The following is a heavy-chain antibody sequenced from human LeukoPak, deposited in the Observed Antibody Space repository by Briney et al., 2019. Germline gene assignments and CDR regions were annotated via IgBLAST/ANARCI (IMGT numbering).Heavy chain of an antibody. CDR2: ISYSGT. CDR3: VRRTSNPVGAIDY. Sequence: PETLSLICTLSGHSISLSNYFCAWIRKPPARVLQWIGSISYSGTYYNPSLKSRLTISVDTSKNHFSLNLRSVTAADTAVYYCVRRTSNPVGAIDYWGQGTLVTVSS. CDR1: GHSISLSNYF. J-gene: IGHJ4*02. D-gene: IGHD1-26*01. V-gene: IGHV4-39*01.